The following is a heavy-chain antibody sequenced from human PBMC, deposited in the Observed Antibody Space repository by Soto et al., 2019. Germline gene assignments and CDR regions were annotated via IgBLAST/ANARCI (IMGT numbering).Heavy chain of an antibody. CDR3: ARTTVAASYYYMDV. V-gene: IGHV1-18*01. J-gene: IGHJ6*03. D-gene: IGHD4-17*01. Sequence: ASVKVSCKASGYTFTNYGFTWVRQAPGQGLEWLGWISTYNGNTKYAQKVQGRLTMTTDTSTSTANMELTSLRSDDTALYYCARTTVAASYYYMDVWGKGSTVTVSS. CDR1: GYTFTNYG. CDR2: ISTYNGNT.